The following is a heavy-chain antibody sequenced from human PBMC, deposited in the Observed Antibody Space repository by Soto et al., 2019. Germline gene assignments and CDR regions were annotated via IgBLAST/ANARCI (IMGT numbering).Heavy chain of an antibody. Sequence: SVKVSCKASGGTFSSYAISWVRQAPGQGLEWMGGIIPIFGTANYAQKFQGRVTITADESTSTAYMELSSLRSEDTAVYYCAGWSSSGYNWFDPWGQGTLVTVS. CDR1: GGTFSSYA. V-gene: IGHV1-69*13. D-gene: IGHD3-22*01. CDR3: AGWSSSGYNWFDP. J-gene: IGHJ5*02. CDR2: IIPIFGTA.